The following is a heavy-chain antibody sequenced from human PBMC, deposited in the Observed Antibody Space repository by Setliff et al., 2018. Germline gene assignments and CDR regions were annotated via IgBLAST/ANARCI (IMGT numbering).Heavy chain of an antibody. CDR3: TKGRVGLAARAGY. CDR1: GGSISSDSDY. CDR2: IYASGST. V-gene: IGHV4-61*02. D-gene: IGHD1-26*01. J-gene: IGHJ4*02. Sequence: LSLTCTVSGGSISSDSDYWSWIRQSAGKGLEWIGRIYASGSTEYNPSLGSRVTISVDTSXNQFSLQLSSVTSADTAIYYCTKGRVGLAARAGYWGQGTLVTVSS.